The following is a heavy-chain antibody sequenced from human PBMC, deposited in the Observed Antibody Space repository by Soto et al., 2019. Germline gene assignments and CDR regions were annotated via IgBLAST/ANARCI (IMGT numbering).Heavy chain of an antibody. D-gene: IGHD6-19*01. CDR1: GGSISSTSYY. CDR3: SRITMTGTGRGWCDP. CDR2: IYYSGII. V-gene: IGHV4-39*01. J-gene: IGHJ5*02. Sequence: PSETLSLTCTVSGGSISSTSYYWGWIRQPPGKGLEWIGTIYYSGIIYYNPSLKSRVTMSVDTSKNQFSLKLSSVIAADTAVYYCSRITMTGTGRGWCDPWGQGTLVTVSS.